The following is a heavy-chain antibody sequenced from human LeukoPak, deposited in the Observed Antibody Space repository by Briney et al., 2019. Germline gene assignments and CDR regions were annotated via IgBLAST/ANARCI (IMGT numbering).Heavy chain of an antibody. V-gene: IGHV4-39*02. J-gene: IGHJ4*02. CDR3: ARERAAAGELYFDY. Sequence: SETLSLTCTVSGGSISSSSYYWAWIRQPPGKGLEWIGSIYYSGTTYYNPSLKSRVTISVDTSKNQFSLKLSSVTAADTAVYYCARERAAAGELYFDYWGQGTLVTISS. D-gene: IGHD6-13*01. CDR2: IYYSGTT. CDR1: GGSISSSSYY.